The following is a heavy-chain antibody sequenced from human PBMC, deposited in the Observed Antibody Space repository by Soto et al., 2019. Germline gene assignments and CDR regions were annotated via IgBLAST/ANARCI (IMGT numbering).Heavy chain of an antibody. D-gene: IGHD2-21*02. J-gene: IGHJ6*02. V-gene: IGHV3-30*18. Sequence: QVQLVESGGGVVQPGRSLRLSCATSGFTFSDYAMHWVRQAPGQGLAWVAAISFDGSNTYYAYSLTGRFTISRDPSKNTLYLDMNSLRPEDTAVYYCAKIRMVTAMFQMVVWGQGTTVIVSS. CDR2: ISFDGSNT. CDR3: AKIRMVTAMFQMVV. CDR1: GFTFSDYA.